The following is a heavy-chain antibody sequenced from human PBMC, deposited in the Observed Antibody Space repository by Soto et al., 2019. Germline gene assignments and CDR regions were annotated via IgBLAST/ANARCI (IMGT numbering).Heavy chain of an antibody. V-gene: IGHV1-69*13. J-gene: IGHJ6*02. D-gene: IGHD3-3*01. Sequence: SVKVSCKASGGTFSSYAISWVRQAPGRGLEWMGGIIPIFGTANYAQKFQGRVTITADESTSTAYMELSSLRSEDTAVYYCATGLRFLEWLWALDGMDVWGQGTTVTVSS. CDR3: ATGLRFLEWLWALDGMDV. CDR2: IIPIFGTA. CDR1: GGTFSSYA.